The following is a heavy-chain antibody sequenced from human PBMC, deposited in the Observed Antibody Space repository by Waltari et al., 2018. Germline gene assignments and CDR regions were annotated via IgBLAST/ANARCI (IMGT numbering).Heavy chain of an antibody. J-gene: IGHJ4*02. CDR3: AIYYYDYFDY. Sequence: LQLHESGPGLVKTSETLSLTCTVSCDSINNSDFHWGWIRQPPGEGLEWIGTIYYSGSTYYNPSLKTRFTISIDTSKNQFSLKLSSVTAADTAVYYCAIYYYDYFDYWGQGTLVTVSS. D-gene: IGHD3-22*01. CDR2: IYYSGST. CDR1: CDSINNSDFH. V-gene: IGHV4-39*07.